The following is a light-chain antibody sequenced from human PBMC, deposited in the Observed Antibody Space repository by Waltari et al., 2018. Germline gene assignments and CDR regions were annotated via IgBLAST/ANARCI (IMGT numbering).Light chain of an antibody. Sequence: VLTQYPRPLSLSPGERATLSCRASQSLTKRYLAWYQQKPGQAPRLLIYGASSRAAGIPDRFSGSGSGTDFTLTISRLEPEDFAVYYCQQYGSSVLYTFGQGTKLEIK. CDR3: QQYGSSVLYT. J-gene: IGKJ2*01. V-gene: IGKV3-20*01. CDR2: GAS. CDR1: QSLTKRY.